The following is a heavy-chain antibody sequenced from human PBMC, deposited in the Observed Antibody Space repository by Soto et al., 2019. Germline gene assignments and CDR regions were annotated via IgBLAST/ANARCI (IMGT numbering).Heavy chain of an antibody. Sequence: QVQLVQSGAEVKKSGASVKVSCKASGYTFTSHDIIWVRQATGQGLEWMGWMNPNSGNTGYAQKFQGRVTMSRITSISTAYMELSSLISEDTAVYYCARWDYGVYARFDYWGQGPLGTVSS. CDR2: MNPNSGNT. D-gene: IGHD4-17*01. CDR1: GYTFTSHD. CDR3: ARWDYGVYARFDY. J-gene: IGHJ4*02. V-gene: IGHV1-8*01.